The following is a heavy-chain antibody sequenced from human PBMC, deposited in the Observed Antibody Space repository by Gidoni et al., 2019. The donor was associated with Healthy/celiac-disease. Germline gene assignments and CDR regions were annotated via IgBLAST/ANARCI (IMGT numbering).Heavy chain of an antibody. Sequence: QITLKESGPTLVKPTQTLTLTCTFSGFSLSTSGVGVGWIRQPPGKALEWLALIYWDDDKRYSPSLKSRLTITKDTSKNQVVFTMTNMDPVDTATYYCAHLGTFLSAFDIWGQGTMVTVSS. J-gene: IGHJ3*02. V-gene: IGHV2-5*02. D-gene: IGHD6-13*01. CDR3: AHLGTFLSAFDI. CDR2: IYWDDDK. CDR1: GFSLSTSGVG.